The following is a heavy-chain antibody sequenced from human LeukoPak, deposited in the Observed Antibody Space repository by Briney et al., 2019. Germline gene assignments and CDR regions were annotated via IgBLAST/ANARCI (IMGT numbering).Heavy chain of an antibody. D-gene: IGHD3-3*01. CDR2: ISAYNGNT. Sequence: GASVKVSCKASGYTFTSYGISWVRQAPGQGLEWMGWISAYNGNTNYAQKLQGRVTMTTDTSTCTAYMELRSLRSDDTAVYYCARRRPYDFWSGYGYDAFDIWGQGTMVTVSS. CDR1: GYTFTSYG. CDR3: ARRRPYDFWSGYGYDAFDI. V-gene: IGHV1-18*01. J-gene: IGHJ3*02.